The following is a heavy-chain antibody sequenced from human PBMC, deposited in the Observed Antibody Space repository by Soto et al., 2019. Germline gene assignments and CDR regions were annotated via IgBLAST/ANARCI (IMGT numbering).Heavy chain of an antibody. CDR3: AKDAGFGYYDSSGSLGWFDP. Sequence: GGSLTLSCAASGFTFSSYAMSWVRQAPGKGLEWVSAISGSGGSTYYADSVKGRFTISRDNSKNTLYLQMNSLRAEDTAVYYCAKDAGFGYYDSSGSLGWFDPWGQGTLVTVSS. J-gene: IGHJ5*02. D-gene: IGHD3-22*01. CDR1: GFTFSSYA. CDR2: ISGSGGST. V-gene: IGHV3-23*01.